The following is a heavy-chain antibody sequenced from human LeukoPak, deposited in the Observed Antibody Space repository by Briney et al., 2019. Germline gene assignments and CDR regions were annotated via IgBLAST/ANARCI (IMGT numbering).Heavy chain of an antibody. V-gene: IGHV4-59*08. CDR1: AGSMSSFF. D-gene: IGHD3-3*01. CDR2: IHDNGDT. Sequence: PSETLSLTCSVSAGSMSSFFWSWIRQPPGKGLEWIGYIHDNGDTNYNPSLKSRVTISVDTSKNQFSLKLSSVTAADTAVYYCATYYDFWSGYIQAPRFDYWGQGTLVTVSS. J-gene: IGHJ4*02. CDR3: ATYYDFWSGYIQAPRFDY.